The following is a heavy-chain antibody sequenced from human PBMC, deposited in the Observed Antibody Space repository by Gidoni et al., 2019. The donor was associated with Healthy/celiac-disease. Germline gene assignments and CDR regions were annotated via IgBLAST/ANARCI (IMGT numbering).Heavy chain of an antibody. Sequence: EVQLVQSGAEVKKPGESLKLSCKGSGYSFTSYWIGWVRQMPGKGLEWMGIIYPGDSDTRYSPSFQGQVTISADKSISTAYLQWSSLKASDTAMYYCARHNGILWFGKGWFDPWGQGTLVTVSS. CDR1: GYSFTSYW. J-gene: IGHJ5*02. V-gene: IGHV5-51*01. CDR2: IYPGDSDT. D-gene: IGHD3-10*01. CDR3: ARHNGILWFGKGWFDP.